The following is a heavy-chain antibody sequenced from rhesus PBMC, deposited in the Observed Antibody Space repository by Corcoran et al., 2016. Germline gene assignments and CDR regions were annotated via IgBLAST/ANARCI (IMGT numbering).Heavy chain of an antibody. CDR3: ARVRIAADLFAAFDY. V-gene: IGHV2S1*01. CDR1: GFSLSTSGMG. Sequence: QVTLKESGPALVKPTQTLPLTCTFSGFSLSTSGMGVGWIRQPPGTALEWLASIYWVDDKYYRTSLKSRLTISKDTSKNQVVLTMTNMDPVDTATYYCARVRIAADLFAAFDYWGQGVLVTVSS. D-gene: IGHD6-19*01. J-gene: IGHJ4*01. CDR2: IYWVDDK.